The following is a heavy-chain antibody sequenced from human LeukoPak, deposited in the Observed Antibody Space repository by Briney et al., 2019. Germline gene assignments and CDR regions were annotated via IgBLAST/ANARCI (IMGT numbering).Heavy chain of an antibody. J-gene: IGHJ4*02. D-gene: IGHD6-13*01. Sequence: GGSLRLSCAASGFNFASNWMHWVRQTPGKGLVWVSRINSGGSGTSYADSVKGRFTISRDNSKNTLYLQMNSLRAEDTAVYYCARVGYSSSWYFHFDYWGQGTLVTVSS. CDR1: GFNFASNW. V-gene: IGHV3-74*01. CDR3: ARVGYSSSWYFHFDY. CDR2: INSGGSGT.